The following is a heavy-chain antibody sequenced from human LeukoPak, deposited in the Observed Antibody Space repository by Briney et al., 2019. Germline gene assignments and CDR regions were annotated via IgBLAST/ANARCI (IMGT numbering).Heavy chain of an antibody. CDR3: ARPVRVYHDAFDI. J-gene: IGHJ3*02. CDR1: GYSFTSYW. CDR2: IYPGDSDT. V-gene: IGHV5-51*01. D-gene: IGHD3-10*01. Sequence: GESLKISCKGSGYSFTSYWIGWVRQMPGKGLEWMGIIYPGDSDTRYSPSFQGQVTIPADKSISTAYLQWSSLKASDTAMYYCARPVRVYHDAFDIWGQGTMVTVSS.